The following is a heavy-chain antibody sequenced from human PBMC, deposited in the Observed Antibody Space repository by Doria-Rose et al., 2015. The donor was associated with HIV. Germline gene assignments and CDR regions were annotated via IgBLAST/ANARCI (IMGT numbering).Heavy chain of an antibody. CDR1: GVSLSSPGMG. Sequence: QITLKESGPVLVKPTETLTLTCTVSGVSLSSPGMGVSWIRQPPGKALEWLANIFSDDETSYKTSRKSRLTISRCTSKSQVVLTMTDMDAVDTATYYCARIKSSRWYHKYYFDFWGQGTLVIVSA. J-gene: IGHJ4*02. CDR2: IFSDDET. D-gene: IGHD6-13*01. CDR3: ARIKSSRWYHKYYFDF. V-gene: IGHV2-26*01.